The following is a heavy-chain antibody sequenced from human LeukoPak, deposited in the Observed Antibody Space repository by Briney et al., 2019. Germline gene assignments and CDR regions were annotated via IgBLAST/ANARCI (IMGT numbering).Heavy chain of an antibody. Sequence: EASVKVSCKASGYTFTGYYMHWVRQAPGQGLEWMGWINPNSGGTNYAQKFQGRVTMTRDTSISTAYMELSRLRSEDTAVYYCARRRGLYILVGATKGGDWFDPWGQGTLVTVSS. CDR1: GYTFTGYY. CDR3: ARRRGLYILVGATKGGDWFDP. CDR2: INPNSGGT. V-gene: IGHV1-2*02. D-gene: IGHD1-26*01. J-gene: IGHJ5*02.